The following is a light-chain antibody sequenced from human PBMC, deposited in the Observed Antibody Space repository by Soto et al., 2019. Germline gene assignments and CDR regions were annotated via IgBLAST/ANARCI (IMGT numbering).Light chain of an antibody. CDR1: QSISSW. Sequence: DIQMTQSPSTLSASVGDRVTITCRANQSISSWLAWYQQKPGKAPKLLIYKASSLESGVPSRFSGSGSGTEFTLTISSLQPDDFATYYCQQYNSYSCTFGQGTKLEIK. V-gene: IGKV1-5*03. CDR2: KAS. J-gene: IGKJ2*02. CDR3: QQYNSYSCT.